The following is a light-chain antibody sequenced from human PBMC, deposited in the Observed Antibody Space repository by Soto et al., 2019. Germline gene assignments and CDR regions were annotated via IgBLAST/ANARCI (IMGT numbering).Light chain of an antibody. CDR2: AAS. CDR1: QAIRTA. V-gene: IGKV1-6*01. Sequence: AIQLTQSPSSLSASVGDRVTITCRASQAIRTALGWYQQKPGKVPKLLIYAASTLQSGVHSRFSGSRSRTDFTLKISSLQPEDFATDCCLLHFRYFWAFGQAAKLDIK. CDR3: LLHFRYFWA. J-gene: IGKJ1*01.